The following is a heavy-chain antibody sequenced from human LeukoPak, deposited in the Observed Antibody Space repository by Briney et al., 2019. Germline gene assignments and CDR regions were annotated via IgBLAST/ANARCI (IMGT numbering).Heavy chain of an antibody. D-gene: IGHD4-17*01. V-gene: IGHV3-30*14. CDR2: ISYDGSNK. CDR1: GFTFSSYA. J-gene: IGHJ3*02. Sequence: GGSLRLSCAASGFTFSSYAMHWVRQAPGKGLEWVAVISYDGSNKYYADSVKGRFTISRDNSNNTLYLQMKSLRAEDTAVYYCARGPVTRFEIWGQGTMVTVSS. CDR3: ARGPVTRFEI.